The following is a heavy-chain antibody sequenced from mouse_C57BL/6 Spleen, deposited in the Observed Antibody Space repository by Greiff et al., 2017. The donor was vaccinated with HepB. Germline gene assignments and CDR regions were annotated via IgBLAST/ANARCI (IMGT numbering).Heavy chain of an antibody. D-gene: IGHD1-1*01. CDR2: ISDGGSYT. CDR1: GFTFSSYA. CDR3: ARDQPGSSSFEY. Sequence: DVMLVESGGGLVKPGGSLKLSCAASGFTFSSYAMSWVRQTPEKRLEWVATISDGGSYTYYPDNVKGRFTISRDNAKNNLYLQMSHLKSEDTAMYYCARDQPGSSSFEYWGQGTTLTVSS. V-gene: IGHV5-4*01. J-gene: IGHJ2*01.